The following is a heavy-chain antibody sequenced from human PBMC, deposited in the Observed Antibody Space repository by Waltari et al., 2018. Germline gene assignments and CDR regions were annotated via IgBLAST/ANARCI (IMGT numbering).Heavy chain of an antibody. J-gene: IGHJ5*02. CDR3: ARHIDSIRSA. V-gene: IGHV1-2*06. Sequence: QVQLVQSGAEVKKPGASVKVSCKASGYTFTDSVIDWVRHAPGQGLAWMERNKPTSGATTDPQKLQGRITMTRDTASGTAYMELGSVTSGDTALYYCARHIDSIRSAWGQGTLVTVSS. CDR2: NKPTSGAT. CDR1: GYTFTDSV. D-gene: IGHD2-21*01.